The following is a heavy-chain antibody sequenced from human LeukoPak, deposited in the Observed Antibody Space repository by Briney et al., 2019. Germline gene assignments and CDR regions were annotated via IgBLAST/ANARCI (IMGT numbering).Heavy chain of an antibody. CDR1: GDSISNHY. CDR3: ARADGYGLDV. Sequence: SETLSLTCSVSGDSISNHYCNWIRQPPGKGLEWIGYVHYSGSNNHNPSLKSRVTTSVDTSKNQCSLRLSSVTAADTAVYYCARADGYGLDVWGRGTTVIVSS. D-gene: IGHD5-24*01. CDR2: VHYSGSN. V-gene: IGHV4-59*11. J-gene: IGHJ6*02.